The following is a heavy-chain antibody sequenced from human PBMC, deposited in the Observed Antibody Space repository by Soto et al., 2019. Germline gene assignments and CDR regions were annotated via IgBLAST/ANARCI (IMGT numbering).Heavy chain of an antibody. D-gene: IGHD3-22*01. CDR2: ISYDGSNK. J-gene: IGHJ3*02. CDR1: GLTFSSYC. CDR3: AKDTGAHYYDSSGYYPDAFDI. Sequence: PGGSLRLSCAASGLTFSSYCMHWVRQAPGKGLEWVAVISYDGSNKYYADSVKGRFTISRDNSKNTLYLQMNSLRAEDTAVYYCAKDTGAHYYDSSGYYPDAFDIWGQGTMVT. V-gene: IGHV3-30*18.